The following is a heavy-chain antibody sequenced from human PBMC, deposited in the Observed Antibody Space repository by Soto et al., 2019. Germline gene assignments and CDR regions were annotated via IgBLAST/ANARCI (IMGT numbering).Heavy chain of an antibody. Sequence: EVQLVESGGGLVQPGGSLRLSCAASGFTFSTYWMTWGRQAPGKGLEWVANIKQDGSEKYYVDSVKGRFTISRDNAKNSLYLQMNSLKAADTAVYYCARGRAAHPGEDWGQGTLVTVSS. J-gene: IGHJ4*02. CDR1: GFTFSTYW. V-gene: IGHV3-7*05. CDR3: ARGRAAHPGED. D-gene: IGHD3-10*01. CDR2: IKQDGSEK.